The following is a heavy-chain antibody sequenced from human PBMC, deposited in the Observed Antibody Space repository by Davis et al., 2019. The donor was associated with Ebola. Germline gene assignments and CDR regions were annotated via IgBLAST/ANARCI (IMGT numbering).Heavy chain of an antibody. Sequence: GESLKISCKGSGYSFTSYWIGWVRQMPGKGPEWMGIIYSGDSDTRYSPSFQGHVTISVDKSISAAHLQWSSLKASDTAIYYCARRGYSGLYHGFDVWGQGTLVTVSS. D-gene: IGHD1-26*01. CDR3: ARRGYSGLYHGFDV. V-gene: IGHV5-51*01. J-gene: IGHJ4*02. CDR2: IYSGDSDT. CDR1: GYSFTSYW.